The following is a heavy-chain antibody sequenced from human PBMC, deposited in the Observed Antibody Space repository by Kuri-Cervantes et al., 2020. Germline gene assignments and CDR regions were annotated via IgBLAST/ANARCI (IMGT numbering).Heavy chain of an antibody. CDR3: ARAFRGLMAPEDY. CDR2: INTNTGNP. Sequence: GGSLRLSCKASGGTFSSYAISWVRQAPGQGLEWMGWINTNTGNPTYAQGFTGRFVFSLDTSVSTAYLQISSLKAEDTAVYYCARAFRGLMAPEDYWGQGTLVTVSS. V-gene: IGHV7-4-1*02. J-gene: IGHJ4*02. CDR1: GGTFSSYA. D-gene: IGHD3-16*01.